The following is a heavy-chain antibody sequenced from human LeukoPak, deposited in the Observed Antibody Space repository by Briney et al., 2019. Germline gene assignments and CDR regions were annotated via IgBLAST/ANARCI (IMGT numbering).Heavy chain of an antibody. D-gene: IGHD1-1*01. V-gene: IGHV5-51*01. Sequence: LGESLKISCKGSGYTFTTYWIAWVRQLPGKGLEWMAIISHGDSDNKYHPSFQGQISVSVDDSTSTAYLQWKSLQASDAAMFYCARRLTTEETFDYWGQGTLVTVSS. J-gene: IGHJ4*02. CDR2: ISHGDSDN. CDR3: ARRLTTEETFDY. CDR1: GYTFTTYW.